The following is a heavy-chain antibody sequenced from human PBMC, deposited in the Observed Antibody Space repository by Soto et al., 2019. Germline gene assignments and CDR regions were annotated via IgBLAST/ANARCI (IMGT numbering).Heavy chain of an antibody. CDR2: IIPILGIA. D-gene: IGHD2-2*01. V-gene: IGHV1-69*02. CDR1: GGTFSSYT. CDR3: ARPDRYCSSTSCRPNDAFDI. Sequence: QVQLVQSGAEVKKPGSSVKVSCKASGGTFSSYTISWVRQAPGQGLEWMGRIIPILGIANYAQKFQGRVTITADKSTSTASMELSSLRSEDTAVYYCARPDRYCSSTSCRPNDAFDIWGQGTMVTVSS. J-gene: IGHJ3*02.